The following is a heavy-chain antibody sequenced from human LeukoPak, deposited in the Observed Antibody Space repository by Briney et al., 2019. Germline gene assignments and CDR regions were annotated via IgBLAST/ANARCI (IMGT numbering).Heavy chain of an antibody. D-gene: IGHD6-19*01. J-gene: IGHJ3*02. CDR1: GGTITSRY. Sequence: PSETLSLTCNVSGGTITSRYWNWIRQPPGEGLEWIGYIYYSGSTNYNPSLKSRVTISVDTSKNQFSLKLSSVTAADTAVYYCARHQVAGSSGWFSKLEAFDIWGQGTMVTVSS. CDR2: IYYSGST. CDR3: ARHQVAGSSGWFSKLEAFDI. V-gene: IGHV4-59*08.